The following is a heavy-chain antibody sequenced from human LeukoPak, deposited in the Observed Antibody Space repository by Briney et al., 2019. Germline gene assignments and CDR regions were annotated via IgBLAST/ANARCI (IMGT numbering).Heavy chain of an antibody. J-gene: IGHJ5*02. Sequence: ASVKVSCKASGYTFTTFDISWVRQAPGQGLEWMGWISTYAQNLQGRVTMTTDTSTSTAYMELRSLTSDDTAVYYCARARSGAVARNYNWFGPWGQGTLVTVSS. D-gene: IGHD6-19*01. CDR2: IST. CDR1: GYTFTTFD. CDR3: ARARSGAVARNYNWFGP. V-gene: IGHV1-18*01.